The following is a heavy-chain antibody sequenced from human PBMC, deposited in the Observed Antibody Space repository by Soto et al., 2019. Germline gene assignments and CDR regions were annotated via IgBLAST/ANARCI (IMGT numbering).Heavy chain of an antibody. D-gene: IGHD6-19*01. V-gene: IGHV1-18*01. Sequence: ASVKVSCKASGYTFTSYGISWLRQAPGQGLEWLGWISTFKGNTKYAQMFQGRVTVTTDTSTNTVNMELRSLRSDDTATYYCARTIYRSGWYYFDYWGQGTPVTFSS. CDR2: ISTFKGNT. CDR1: GYTFTSYG. J-gene: IGHJ4*02. CDR3: ARTIYRSGWYYFDY.